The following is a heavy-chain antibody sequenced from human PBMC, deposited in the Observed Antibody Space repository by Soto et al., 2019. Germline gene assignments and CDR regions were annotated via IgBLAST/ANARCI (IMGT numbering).Heavy chain of an antibody. V-gene: IGHV1-24*01. CDR2: FDPEDGET. Sequence: QVQLVQSGAEVKKPGASVKVSCKVSGYTLTELSMHWVRQAPGKGLEWMGGFDPEDGETIYAQKFQGRVTMTEDTSTDPAYMELSSLRFEDTAVYYCAIIVLVPAANYYYGMDVWGQGTTVTVSS. J-gene: IGHJ6*02. D-gene: IGHD2-2*01. CDR3: AIIVLVPAANYYYGMDV. CDR1: GYTLTELS.